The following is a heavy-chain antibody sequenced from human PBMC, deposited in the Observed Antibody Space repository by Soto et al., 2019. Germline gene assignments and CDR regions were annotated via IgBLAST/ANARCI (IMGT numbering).Heavy chain of an antibody. D-gene: IGHD6-19*01. CDR3: ARQAVQSSGSTDY. V-gene: IGHV4-39*01. CDR2: IYYSGST. Sequence: QLQLQESGPGLVKPSETLSLTCTVSGGSISSSSYYWGWIRQPPGKGLEWIGSIYYSGSTYYNPSLKSRVTRAVDTSKNQFAPKLSSVTAADTAVYYCARQAVQSSGSTDYWGQGTLVTVSS. J-gene: IGHJ4*02. CDR1: GGSISSSSYY.